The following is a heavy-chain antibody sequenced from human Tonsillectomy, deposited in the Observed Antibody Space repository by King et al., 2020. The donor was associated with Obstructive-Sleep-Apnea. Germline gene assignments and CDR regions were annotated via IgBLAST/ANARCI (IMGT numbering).Heavy chain of an antibody. CDR2: ISPHSGDT. D-gene: IGHD1-26*01. CDR3: ARYGGSNTRLFDY. CDR1: GYSFTGYY. J-gene: IGHJ4*02. Sequence: QLVQSGAEVKKPGASVKVSCKASGYSFTGYYIHWVRQAPGEGLEWMGWISPHSGDTNSAQKFQGRLTMTRDTSISTAYMELSSLRSDDTAVYYCARYGGSNTRLFDYWGQGTLVTVSS. V-gene: IGHV1-2*02.